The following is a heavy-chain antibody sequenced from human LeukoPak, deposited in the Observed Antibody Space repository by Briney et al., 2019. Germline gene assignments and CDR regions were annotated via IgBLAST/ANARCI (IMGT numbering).Heavy chain of an antibody. D-gene: IGHD2-21*01. Sequence: PSETLSPTCTVSGGSISSYYWSWIRQPPGKGLEWIGYIYHSGSTNYNPSLKSRVTMSVDTSKNQFSLKLSSVTAADTAVYYCAAYCGTSTCSGEGLDYWGQGTLVTVSS. CDR1: GGSISSYY. CDR2: IYHSGST. V-gene: IGHV4-59*01. CDR3: AAYCGTSTCSGEGLDY. J-gene: IGHJ4*02.